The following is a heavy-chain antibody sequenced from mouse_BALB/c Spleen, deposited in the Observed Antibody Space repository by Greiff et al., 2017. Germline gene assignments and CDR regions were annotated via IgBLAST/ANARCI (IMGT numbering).Heavy chain of an antibody. Sequence: EVQGVESGGGLVQPGGSRKLSCAASGFTFSSFGMHWVRQAPEKGLEWVAYISSGSSTIYYADTVKGRFTISRDNPKNTLFLQMTSLRSEDTAMYYCARQELGRTRDYFDYWGQGTTLTVSS. D-gene: IGHD4-1*01. V-gene: IGHV5-17*02. CDR2: ISSGSSTI. CDR3: ARQELGRTRDYFDY. J-gene: IGHJ2*01. CDR1: GFTFSSFG.